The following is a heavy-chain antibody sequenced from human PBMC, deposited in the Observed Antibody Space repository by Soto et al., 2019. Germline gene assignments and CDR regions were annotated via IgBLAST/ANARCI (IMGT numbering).Heavy chain of an antibody. V-gene: IGHV1-69*13. CDR3: ARHNSEPYYYDSSGYYHWFDP. J-gene: IGHJ5*02. D-gene: IGHD3-22*01. CDR1: GGTFSSYA. Sequence: SVKVSCKASGGTFSSYAISWVRQAPGQGLEWMGGIIPIFGTANYAQKFQGRVTITADESTSTAYMELSSLRSEDTAVYYCARHNSEPYYYDSSGYYHWFDPWGQGTLVTVSS. CDR2: IIPIFGTA.